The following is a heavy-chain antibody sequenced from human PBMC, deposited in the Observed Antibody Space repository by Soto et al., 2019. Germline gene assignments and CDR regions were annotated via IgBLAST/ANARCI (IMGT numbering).Heavy chain of an antibody. CDR1: GFTFSNFW. D-gene: IGHD6-13*01. V-gene: IGHV3-7*01. CDR3: AKAGISEAVVDL. J-gene: IGHJ6*02. Sequence: PGGSLRLSCAASGFTFSNFWMTWVRQAPGKGLEWVANIKHDGSETYYVNSVKGRFTISRDNSKNTLYLQMNSLRAEDTAVYYCAKAGISEAVVDLWGQGTTVTVSS. CDR2: IKHDGSET.